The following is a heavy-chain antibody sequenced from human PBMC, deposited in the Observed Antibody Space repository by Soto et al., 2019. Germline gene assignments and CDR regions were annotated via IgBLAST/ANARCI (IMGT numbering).Heavy chain of an antibody. J-gene: IGHJ4*02. V-gene: IGHV1-18*04. CDR2: ISAYNGNT. CDR1: GYTFTSYG. D-gene: IGHD5-18*01. CDR3: AGDFSKPDTAMVNFDY. Sequence: ASVKVSCKASGYTFTSYGISWVRQAPGQGLEWMGWISAYNGNTNYAQKLQGRVTMTTDTSTSTAYMELRSLRSDDTAVYYCAGDFSKPDTAMVNFDYWGQGTLVTVSS.